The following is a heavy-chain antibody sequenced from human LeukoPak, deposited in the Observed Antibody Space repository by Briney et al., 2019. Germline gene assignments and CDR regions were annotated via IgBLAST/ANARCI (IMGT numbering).Heavy chain of an antibody. CDR1: GFIFSNYW. D-gene: IGHD3-10*01. J-gene: IGHJ4*02. Sequence: GGSLRLSRAASGFIFSNYWMTWVRQAPGKGLEWVANIKEDGSEKYYVDSVKGRFTISRDNAKNSLFLQMNSLRVEDTAVYYCSGGSRFVDYWGQGTLVTVSS. V-gene: IGHV3-7*04. CDR2: IKEDGSEK. CDR3: SGGSRFVDY.